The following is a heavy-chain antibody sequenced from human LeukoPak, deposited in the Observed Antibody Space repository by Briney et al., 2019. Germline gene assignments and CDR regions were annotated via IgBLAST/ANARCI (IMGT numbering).Heavy chain of an antibody. D-gene: IGHD3/OR15-3a*01. V-gene: IGHV3-23*01. CDR1: GFTFSSYA. CDR3: AKVATWTHFDY. Sequence: PGGSLRLSCAASGFTFSSYAMSWVRQAPGKGLEWVSALSGTSASTYYADSVKGRFSISRDNSKNTLYLQISSLRVEDTAVYYCAKVATWTHFDYWGQGILVT. CDR2: LSGTSAST. J-gene: IGHJ4*02.